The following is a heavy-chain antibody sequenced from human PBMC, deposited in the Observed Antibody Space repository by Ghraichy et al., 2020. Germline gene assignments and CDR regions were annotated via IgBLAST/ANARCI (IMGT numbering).Heavy chain of an antibody. CDR3: ARHVLGGTYPDHFDF. CDR2: IYYTGST. Sequence: SETLSLTCTVSGGSINSNNFYWGWIRQPPGKGLEWIGSIYYTGSTYYVPSLKSRVTISVDTSKNQFSLRLTSVTAADTAVYYCARHVLGGTYPDHFDFWGQGTLVTVSS. CDR1: GGSINSNNFY. D-gene: IGHD1-26*01. V-gene: IGHV4-39*01. J-gene: IGHJ4*02.